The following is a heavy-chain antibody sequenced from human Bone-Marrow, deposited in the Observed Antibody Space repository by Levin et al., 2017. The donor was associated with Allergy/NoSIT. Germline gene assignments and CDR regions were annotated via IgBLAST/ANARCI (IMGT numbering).Heavy chain of an antibody. D-gene: IGHD4-11*01. Sequence: GESLKISCAASGFTFSTAWMNWVRQVPEKGLEWVGRIRSKAAGGTIDYGSFVEGRFTISRDDLRSMLYLQMDSLKIEDTALYYCTADLPIQYSSPGIDYWGQGTLVTVSS. J-gene: IGHJ4*02. CDR3: TADLPIQYSSPGIDY. CDR2: IRSKAAGGTI. CDR1: GFTFSTAW. V-gene: IGHV3-15*01.